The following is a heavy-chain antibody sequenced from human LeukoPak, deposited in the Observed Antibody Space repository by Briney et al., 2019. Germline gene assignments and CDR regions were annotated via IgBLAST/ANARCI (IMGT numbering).Heavy chain of an antibody. Sequence: SGGSLRLSCAASGFTFTNYGMHWVRQAPGKGLEWVAVISYDGSDKYYADSVQGRSTISRDNSKNTLYLQMNSLGPEDTAVYYCAKDWAVTMRPFDFWGQGTLVTVSS. J-gene: IGHJ4*02. CDR1: GFTFTNYG. D-gene: IGHD4-17*01. CDR3: AKDWAVTMRPFDF. CDR2: ISYDGSDK. V-gene: IGHV3-30*18.